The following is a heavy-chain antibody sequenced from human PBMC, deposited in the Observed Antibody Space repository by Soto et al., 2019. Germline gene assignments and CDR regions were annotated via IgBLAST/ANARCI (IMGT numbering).Heavy chain of an antibody. V-gene: IGHV4-39*01. CDR2: IYYSGST. D-gene: IGHD3-10*01. J-gene: IGHJ6*02. CDR1: GGSISSSSYY. CDR3: ARRRFGDDYYYYGMDV. Sequence: QLQLQESGPGLVKPSETLSLTCTVSGGSISSSSYYWGWIRQPPGKGLEWIGSIYYSGSTYYNPSLKSRVTISVDTSKNQFSLKLSSVTAADTAVYYCARRRFGDDYYYYGMDVWGQGTTVTVSS.